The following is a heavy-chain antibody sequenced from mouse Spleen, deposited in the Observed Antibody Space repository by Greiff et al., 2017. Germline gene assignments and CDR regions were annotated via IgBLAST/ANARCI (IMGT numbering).Heavy chain of an antibody. Sequence: VQLQQSGAELVRPWASVKLSCTASGFNIKDDYMHWVKQRPEQGLEWIGWIDPENGDTEYASKFQGKATITADTSSNTAYLQLSSLTSEDTAVYYCTTDSSGYFDYWGQGTTLTVSS. D-gene: IGHD3-2*02. CDR1: GFNIKDDY. V-gene: IGHV14-4*01. J-gene: IGHJ2*01. CDR3: TTDSSGYFDY. CDR2: IDPENGDT.